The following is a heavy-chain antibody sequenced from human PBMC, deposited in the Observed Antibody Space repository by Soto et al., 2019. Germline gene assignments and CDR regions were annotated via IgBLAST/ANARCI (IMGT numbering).Heavy chain of an antibody. V-gene: IGHV1-18*01. CDR3: ASSLLVGYGLEGESD. CDR2: ISAYNGNT. D-gene: IGHD5-18*01. CDR1: GYTFTSYG. Sequence: QVQLVQSGAEVKKPGASVKVSCKASGYTFTSYGISWVRQAPGQGLEWMGWISAYNGNTNYAQKLQGRVTMTTDTPTSTAYMELRSRRSDDTAVYYCASSLLVGYGLEGESDWGQGTLVTVSS. J-gene: IGHJ4*02.